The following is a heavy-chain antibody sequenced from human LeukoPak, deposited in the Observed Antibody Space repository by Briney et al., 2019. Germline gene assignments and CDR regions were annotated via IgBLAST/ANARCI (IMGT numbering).Heavy chain of an antibody. CDR1: GGSISSYY. V-gene: IGHV4-4*09. Sequence: PSETLSLTCTVSGGSISSYYWSWIRQPPGKGLEWIGYIYTSGSTNYNPSLKSRVTISVDTSKNQFSLKLSSVTAADTAVYYCARRVSYYYYYMDVWGKGTTVTVSS. J-gene: IGHJ6*03. CDR3: ARRVSYYYYYMDV. CDR2: IYTSGST.